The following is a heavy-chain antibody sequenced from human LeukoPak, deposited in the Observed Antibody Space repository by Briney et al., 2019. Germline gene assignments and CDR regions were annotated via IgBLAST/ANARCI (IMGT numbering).Heavy chain of an antibody. CDR2: ISGSGGST. CDR3: ARVWFGELGPSDY. CDR1: GFTFSSYA. Sequence: PGGSLRLSCAASGFTFSSYAMSWVRQAPGKGLEWVSAISGSGGSTYYADSVKGRFTISRDNSNSTLYLQMNSLRAEDTAVYYCARVWFGELGPSDYWGQGTLVTVSS. J-gene: IGHJ4*02. D-gene: IGHD3-10*01. V-gene: IGHV3-23*01.